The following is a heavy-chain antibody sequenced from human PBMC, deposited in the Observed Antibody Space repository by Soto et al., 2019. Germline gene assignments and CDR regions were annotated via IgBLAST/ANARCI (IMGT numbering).Heavy chain of an antibody. J-gene: IGHJ5*02. CDR3: ARDYDSTGDWFDP. V-gene: IGHV1-69*01. CDR1: GGTFSSYA. Sequence: QVQLVQSGAEVKKPGSSVKVSCKASGGTFSSYAISWVRQAPGQGLEWMGGIIPICGTANHAQRFQGRVTITEDESTSTAYMELSSLRSEDTAVYYCARDYDSTGDWFDPWGQGNLVTVSS. D-gene: IGHD3-22*01. CDR2: IIPICGTA.